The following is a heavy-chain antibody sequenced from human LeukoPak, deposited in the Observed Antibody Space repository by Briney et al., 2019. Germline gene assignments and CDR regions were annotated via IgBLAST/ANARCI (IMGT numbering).Heavy chain of an antibody. D-gene: IGHD1-26*01. CDR2: IYHSGST. V-gene: IGHV4-38-2*02. CDR1: GYSISSGYY. Sequence: SETLSLTCTVSGYSISSGYYWGWIRQPPGKGLEWIGSIYHSGSTYYNPSLKSRVTISVDTSKNQFSLKLSSVTAAVTAVYYCARDGIVGARDSNWGQGTLVTVSS. J-gene: IGHJ4*02. CDR3: ARDGIVGARDSN.